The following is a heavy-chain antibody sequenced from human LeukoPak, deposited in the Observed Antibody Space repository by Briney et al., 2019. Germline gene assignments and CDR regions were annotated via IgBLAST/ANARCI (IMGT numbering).Heavy chain of an antibody. D-gene: IGHD1-26*01. CDR2: IYSGGST. CDR1: EFSVGSNY. V-gene: IGHV3-66*01. J-gene: IGHJ5*02. CDR3: ARVIKYSFSVGCFDP. Sequence: GGSLRLSCAASEFSVGSNYMTWVRQAPGKGLEWVSLIYSGGSTYYADSVKGRFTISRDNSKNTLYLQMNSLRAEDTAVYYCARVIKYSFSVGCFDPWGQGTQVTVSS.